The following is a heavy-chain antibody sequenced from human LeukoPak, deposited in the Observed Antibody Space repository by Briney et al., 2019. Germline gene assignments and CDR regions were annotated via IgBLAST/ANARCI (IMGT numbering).Heavy chain of an antibody. Sequence: ASVKVSCKASGYTFTGYYMHWVRQAPGQGLEWMGWINPNGGGTNYAQKFQGRVTMTRDTSISTAYMELSRLRSDDTAVHYCASPYYCSSTSCSIYYYYGMDVWGQGTTVTVSS. V-gene: IGHV1-2*02. CDR1: GYTFTGYY. J-gene: IGHJ6*02. D-gene: IGHD2-2*01. CDR3: ASPYYCSSTSCSIYYYYGMDV. CDR2: INPNGGGT.